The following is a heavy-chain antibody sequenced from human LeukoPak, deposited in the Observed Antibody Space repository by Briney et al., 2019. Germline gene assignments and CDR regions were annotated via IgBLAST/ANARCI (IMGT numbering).Heavy chain of an antibody. CDR2: IYYSGST. CDR3: ARDDGSMYY. V-gene: IGHV4-39*07. J-gene: IGHJ4*02. CDR1: GGSISSSSYY. D-gene: IGHD5-24*01. Sequence: PSETLSLTCTVSGGSISSSSYYWGWIRQPPGKGLEWIGSIYYSGSTYYNPSLKSRVTISVDTSKNQFSLKLSSVTAADTAVYYCARDDGSMYYWGQGTLVTVSS.